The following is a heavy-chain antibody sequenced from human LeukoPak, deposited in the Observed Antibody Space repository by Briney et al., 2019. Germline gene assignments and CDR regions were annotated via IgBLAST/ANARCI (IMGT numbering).Heavy chain of an antibody. CDR2: INPNSGGT. J-gene: IGHJ4*02. Sequence: ASVKVSCKASGYTFTGYYMHWVRQAPGQGLEWMGWINPNSGGTNYAQKFQGRVTMTRDTSISTAYMELSRLRSDDTAAYYCARLLDSSGWYLFDYWGQGTLVTVSS. D-gene: IGHD6-19*01. CDR3: ARLLDSSGWYLFDY. CDR1: GYTFTGYY. V-gene: IGHV1-2*02.